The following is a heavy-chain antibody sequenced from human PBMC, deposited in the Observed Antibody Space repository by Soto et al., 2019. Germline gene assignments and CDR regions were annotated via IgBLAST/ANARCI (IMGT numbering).Heavy chain of an antibody. V-gene: IGHV4-39*01. CDR3: ASGGRGGYEDNWFDP. CDR1: GGSISSSSYY. J-gene: IGHJ5*02. Sequence: SETLSLTCTVSGGSISSSSYYWGWIRQPPGKGLEWIGSIYYSGSTYYNPSLKSRVTISVDTSKNQFSLKLSSVTAADTAVYYCASGGRGGYEDNWFDPWGQGTLVTVSS. D-gene: IGHD5-12*01. CDR2: IYYSGST.